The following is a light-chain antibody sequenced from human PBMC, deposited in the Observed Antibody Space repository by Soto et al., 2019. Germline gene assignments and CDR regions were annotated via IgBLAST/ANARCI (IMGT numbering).Light chain of an antibody. V-gene: IGLV1-40*01. CDR1: SSNIGARYE. Sequence: QSVLTQPPSVSGAPGQTVTISCTGSSSNIGARYEVHWYQQVPGTAPKLLISEDVKRPSGIPDRFSGSKSGASASLAITGLLSEDEAEYYCQSYDSSLSGVVFGGGTKLTVL. J-gene: IGLJ2*01. CDR3: QSYDSSLSGVV. CDR2: EDV.